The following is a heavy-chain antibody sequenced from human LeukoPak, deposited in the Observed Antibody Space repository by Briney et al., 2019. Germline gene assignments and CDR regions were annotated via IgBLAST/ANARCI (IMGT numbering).Heavy chain of an antibody. D-gene: IGHD4-17*01. V-gene: IGHV1-2*02. CDR1: GYTFTGYY. J-gene: IGHJ6*03. Sequence: ASVKVSCKASGYTFTGYYMHWVRQAPGQGLEWMGWINPNSGGTNYAQKFQGRVTMTRDTSISTAYMELSRLRADDTAVYYCARGATVTTPTGSYYYYYGDVWGKGTTVTVSS. CDR2: INPNSGGT. CDR3: ARGATVTTPTGSYYYYYGDV.